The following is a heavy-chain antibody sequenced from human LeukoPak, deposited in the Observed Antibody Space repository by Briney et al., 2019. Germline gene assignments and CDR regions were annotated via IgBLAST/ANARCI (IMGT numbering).Heavy chain of an antibody. J-gene: IGHJ4*02. V-gene: IGHV4-59*01. Sequence: PSETLSLTCTVSGGSISSYYWSWIRQPPGKGLEWIGYIYYSGSTNYNPSLKSRVTISVDTSKNQFSLKLSSVTAADTAVYYCARSWGSFLFDYWGQGTLVTVSS. CDR3: ARSWGSFLFDY. D-gene: IGHD3-16*01. CDR1: GGSISSYY. CDR2: IYYSGST.